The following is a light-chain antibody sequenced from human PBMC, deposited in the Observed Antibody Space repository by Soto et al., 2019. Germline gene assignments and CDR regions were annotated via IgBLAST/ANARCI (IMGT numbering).Light chain of an antibody. CDR2: EVR. V-gene: IGLV2-14*01. CDR1: MRDVGAYNL. CDR3: SSYTGSTTVV. Sequence: QSALTQPASVSGSAGQSITISCSGTMRDVGAYNLVSWYQQHPGTAPKLIIYEVRNRPSGISSRFSGSRSGNTASLTISGLQPEDEADYYCSSYTGSTTVVFGGGTKLTVL. J-gene: IGLJ2*01.